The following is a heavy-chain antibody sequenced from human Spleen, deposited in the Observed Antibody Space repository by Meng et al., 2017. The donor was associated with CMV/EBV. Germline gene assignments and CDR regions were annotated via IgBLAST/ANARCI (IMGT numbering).Heavy chain of an antibody. J-gene: IGHJ6*02. CDR1: GASISGYY. CDR2: IYYSGTT. V-gene: IGHV4-59*01. D-gene: IGHD5-12*01. CDR3: ARGDIATSRRPIDGYDMDV. Sequence: SETLSLTCTVSGASISGYYWSWIRQPPGKGLEWIGYIYYSGTTNYNPSLKSRVTISLHTSKNQFSLKLSSVTAADTAVYYCARGDIATSRRPIDGYDMDVWGQGTTVTVSS.